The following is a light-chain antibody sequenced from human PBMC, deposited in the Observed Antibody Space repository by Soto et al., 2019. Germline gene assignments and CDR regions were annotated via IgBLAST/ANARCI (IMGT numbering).Light chain of an antibody. J-gene: IGLJ1*01. CDR1: SSDVGGYNY. Sequence: HSVLTQPPSASGSPGQSVAISCPGTSSDVGGYNYVSWYQQHPGKAPKLMIYEVNKRPSGVPDRFSGSKSGNTASLTVSGLQAEDEADYYCSSYAGSSNVFGTGTKVNV. V-gene: IGLV2-8*01. CDR2: EVN. CDR3: SSYAGSSNV.